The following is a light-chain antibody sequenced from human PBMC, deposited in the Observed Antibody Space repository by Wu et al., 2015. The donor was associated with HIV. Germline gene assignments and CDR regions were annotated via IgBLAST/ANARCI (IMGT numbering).Light chain of an antibody. V-gene: IGKV1-39*01. CDR3: QQKLQYSPRTS. Sequence: DIQMTQSPSSLSASVGDRVTITCRASQTISNYLSWYQQKPGKAPNLLIYAASSLQSGVPSRFSGSGSGADFTLTITSLQLEDFATYYCQQKLQYSPRTSFGQGTKGGDQT. CDR2: AAS. CDR1: QTISNY. J-gene: IGKJ2*03.